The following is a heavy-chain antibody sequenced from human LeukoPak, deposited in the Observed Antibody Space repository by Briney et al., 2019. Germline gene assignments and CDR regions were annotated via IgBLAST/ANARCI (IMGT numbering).Heavy chain of an antibody. CDR1: GGSIRSSF. CDR2: IYTNGNT. J-gene: IGHJ3*02. Sequence: SETLSLTCTVTGGSIRSSFWSWIRQAAGKGLEWIGRIYTNGNTNYNPSLKSRVTMSADTSKNQFSLKLSSVTAADTAVYYCARGSASPAAIPFDMWGQGTMVTGSS. D-gene: IGHD2-2*02. V-gene: IGHV4-4*07. CDR3: ARGSASPAAIPFDM.